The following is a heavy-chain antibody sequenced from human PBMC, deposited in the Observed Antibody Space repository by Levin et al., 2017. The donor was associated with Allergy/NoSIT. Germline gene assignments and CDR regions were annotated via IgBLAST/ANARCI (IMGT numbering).Heavy chain of an antibody. CDR3: ASVLRIAAAGNDAFDI. V-gene: IGHV3-11*03. J-gene: IGHJ3*02. CDR2: ISSSSSYT. Sequence: GESLKISCAASGFTFSDYYMSWIRQAPGKGLEWVSYISSSSSYTNYADSVKGRFTISRDNAKNSLYLQMNSLRAEDTAVYYCASVLRIAAAGNDAFDIWGQGTMVTVSS. D-gene: IGHD6-13*01. CDR1: GFTFSDYY.